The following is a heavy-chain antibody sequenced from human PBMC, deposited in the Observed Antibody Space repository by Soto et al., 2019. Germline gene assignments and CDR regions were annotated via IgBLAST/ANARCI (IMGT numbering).Heavy chain of an antibody. D-gene: IGHD3-22*01. CDR1: GGSISSGGYY. V-gene: IGHV4-31*03. CDR3: ARGEGTDYYDSSGYPPAAFDI. Sequence: SETLSLTCTVSGGSISSGGYYWSWIRQHPGKGLEWIGYIYYSGSTYYNPSLKSRVTISVDTSKNQFSLKLSSVTAADTAVYYCARGEGTDYYDSSGYPPAAFDIWGQGTMVTVSS. J-gene: IGHJ3*02. CDR2: IYYSGST.